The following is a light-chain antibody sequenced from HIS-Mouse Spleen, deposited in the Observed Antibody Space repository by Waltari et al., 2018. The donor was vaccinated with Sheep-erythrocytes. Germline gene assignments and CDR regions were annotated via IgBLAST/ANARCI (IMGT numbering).Light chain of an antibody. J-gene: IGLJ3*02. CDR3: SSYAGSNNWV. V-gene: IGLV2-8*01. CDR1: SSDVGGYNY. CDR2: EVS. Sequence: QSALTQPPSASGSPGQSVTISCTGTSSDVGGYNYVSWYQQHPGKAPNLMIYEVSKRPSGVPDRFSGSKSGNTASLTVSELQAEDEADYYCSSYAGSNNWVFGGGTKLTVL.